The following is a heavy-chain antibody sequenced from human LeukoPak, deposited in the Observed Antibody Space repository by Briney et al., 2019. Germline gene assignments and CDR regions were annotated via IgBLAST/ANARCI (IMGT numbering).Heavy chain of an antibody. J-gene: IGHJ5*02. D-gene: IGHD3-3*01. Sequence: QPGGSLRLSCAASGFTFSSYGMHWVRQAPGKGLEWVAFIRYDGSNKYYADSVKGRFTISRDNSKNTLYLQINSLRAEDTAVYYCAKDATVGFLVPNWFDPWGQGTLVTVSS. V-gene: IGHV3-30*02. CDR3: AKDATVGFLVPNWFDP. CDR1: GFTFSSYG. CDR2: IRYDGSNK.